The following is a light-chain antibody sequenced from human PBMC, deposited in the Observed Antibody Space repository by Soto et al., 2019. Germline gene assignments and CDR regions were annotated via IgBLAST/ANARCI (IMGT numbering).Light chain of an antibody. V-gene: IGLV6-57*04. CDR1: SGSIASDY. CDR3: QSVDGKYVV. Sequence: NFMLTQSHSVSESPGQTATISCTRSSGSIASDYVQWYQQRPGSAPINVIFEDSQRPSGVPDRFSGSIDSSSNSASLTISRLTTEDAADYYCQSVDGKYVVFGGGTKLTVL. J-gene: IGLJ2*01. CDR2: EDS.